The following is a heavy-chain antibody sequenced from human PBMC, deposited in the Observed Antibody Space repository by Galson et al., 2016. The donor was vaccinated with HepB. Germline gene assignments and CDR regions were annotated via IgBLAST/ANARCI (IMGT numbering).Heavy chain of an antibody. CDR2: ISWNGGST. V-gene: IGHV3-9*01. CDR1: GFTFDDYA. Sequence: SLRLSCAASGFTFDDYAMHWVRQAPGKGLEWVSGISWNGGSTRYADSVKGRFTISRDNAKNSLYLQMNSLRSEGTAVYFCANENYRGQGTLVTVSS. J-gene: IGHJ4*02. CDR3: ANENY.